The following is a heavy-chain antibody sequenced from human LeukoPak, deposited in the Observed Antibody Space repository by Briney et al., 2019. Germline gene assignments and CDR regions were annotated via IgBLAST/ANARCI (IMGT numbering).Heavy chain of an antibody. CDR3: ARKDYGSGSYYLFEYFQH. CDR2: ISAYNGNT. V-gene: IGHV1-18*04. D-gene: IGHD3-10*01. J-gene: IGHJ1*01. CDR1: GYTFTGYY. Sequence: ASVKVSCKASGYTFTGYYMHWVRQAPGQGLEWMGWISAYNGNTNYAQKLQGRVTMTTDTSTSTAYMELRSLRSDDTAVYYCARKDYGSGSYYLFEYFQHWGQGTLVTVSS.